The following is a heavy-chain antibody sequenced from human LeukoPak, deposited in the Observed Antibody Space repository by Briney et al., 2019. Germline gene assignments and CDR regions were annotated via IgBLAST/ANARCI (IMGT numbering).Heavy chain of an antibody. CDR3: ARGPYGTGSHFDF. CDR1: GYTFSSYD. Sequence: ASVKASCKASGYTFSSYDINWVRQATGQGLEWMGWMNPNSGDTGYTQRFQGRVTMTRDTSISTAYMELSSLRSEDTAVYYCARGPYGTGSHFDFWGQGTLVTVSS. CDR2: MNPNSGDT. V-gene: IGHV1-8*02. D-gene: IGHD3-10*01. J-gene: IGHJ4*02.